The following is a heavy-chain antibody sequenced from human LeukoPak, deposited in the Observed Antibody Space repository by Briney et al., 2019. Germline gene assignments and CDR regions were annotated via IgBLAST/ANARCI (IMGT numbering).Heavy chain of an antibody. D-gene: IGHD4-23*01. CDR2: IKQDGSER. CDR1: AFTVSRYW. CDR3: ARDGGMGTHSIFDL. Sequence: GGSLRLSCAASAFTVSRYWMNWVRQAPGKGLEWGANIKQDGSERYYVDSVKDRFTISRDNAKNSVYLQMNSLRAEDTAVHYCARDGGMGTHSIFDLWGQGTMVTVSS. J-gene: IGHJ3*01. V-gene: IGHV3-7*01.